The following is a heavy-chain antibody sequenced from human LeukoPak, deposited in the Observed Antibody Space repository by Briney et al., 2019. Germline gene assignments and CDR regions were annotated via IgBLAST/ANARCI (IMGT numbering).Heavy chain of an antibody. V-gene: IGHV4-59*01. CDR2: VYCVGNP. J-gene: IGHJ6*02. CDR3: ARVEVGAANRQWYGMDV. D-gene: IGHD2-15*01. CDR1: GSISRYY. Sequence: PETLSVSPVQPRGSISRYYWSSSPHPPRERLGRSGYVYCVGNPNYSPCLKSRVSISIDTSKSLFSLKRNSVTAADTAVYYCARVEVGAANRQWYGMDVWGQGTTVTVSS.